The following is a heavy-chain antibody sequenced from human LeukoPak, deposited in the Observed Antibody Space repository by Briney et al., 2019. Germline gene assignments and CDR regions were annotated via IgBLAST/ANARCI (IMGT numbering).Heavy chain of an antibody. J-gene: IGHJ5*02. Sequence: GESLKISCKHSGYHFASQWIGWVRQMPGKGLEWMGIINPGSSDIVYTPSFQGQVSFSADKSTSTVFLQWGSLKASDTAMYYCSTRAFSDTSPVAWGQGTLVTVSS. D-gene: IGHD3-22*01. CDR2: INPGSSDI. CDR3: STRAFSDTSPVA. CDR1: GYHFASQW. V-gene: IGHV5-51*01.